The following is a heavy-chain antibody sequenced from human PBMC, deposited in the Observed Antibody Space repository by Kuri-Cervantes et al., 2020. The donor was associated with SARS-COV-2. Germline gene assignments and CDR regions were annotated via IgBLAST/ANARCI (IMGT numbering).Heavy chain of an antibody. CDR2: IKQDGSEK. D-gene: IGHD2/OR15-2a*01. V-gene: IGHV3-7*01. J-gene: IGHJ6*03. CDR1: GFTLSSYW. Sequence: GESLKISCAASGFTLSSYWMSWVRQAPGKGLEWVANIKQDGSEKYYVDSVKGRFTISRDNAKNSLYLQMNSLRAEDTAVYYCARGGEYSGPTFDYYMDVWGKGTTVTVSS. CDR3: ARGGEYSGPTFDYYMDV.